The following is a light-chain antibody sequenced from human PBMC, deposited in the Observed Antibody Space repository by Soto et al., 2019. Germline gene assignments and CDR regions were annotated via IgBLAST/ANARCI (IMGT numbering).Light chain of an antibody. J-gene: IGLJ1*01. V-gene: IGLV2-14*01. Sequence: QSVLTQPASVSGSPGQSITISCTGTSSDVGAYNFVSWYQQHPGKAPKLMIYEVSNRSSGVSNRFSGSKSGNTASLTISGLQAEDEADYYCSSYTSSSTPSVFGAGTKLTVL. CDR1: SSDVGAYNF. CDR2: EVS. CDR3: SSYTSSSTPSV.